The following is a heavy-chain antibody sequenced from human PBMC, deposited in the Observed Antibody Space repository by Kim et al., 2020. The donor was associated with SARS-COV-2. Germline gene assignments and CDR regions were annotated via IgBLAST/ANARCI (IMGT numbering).Heavy chain of an antibody. Sequence: GESLKISCKGSGYSFTSYWIGWVRQMPGKGLEWMGIIYPGDSDTRYSPSFQGQVTISADKSISTAYLQWSSLKASDTAMYYCARSVNVLLWFGESHPPFDYWGQGTLVTVSS. V-gene: IGHV5-51*01. D-gene: IGHD3-10*01. J-gene: IGHJ4*02. CDR2: IYPGDSDT. CDR1: GYSFTSYW. CDR3: ARSVNVLLWFGESHPPFDY.